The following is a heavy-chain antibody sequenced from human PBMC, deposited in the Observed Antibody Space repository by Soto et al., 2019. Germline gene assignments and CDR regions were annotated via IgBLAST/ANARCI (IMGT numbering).Heavy chain of an antibody. Sequence: EVQLVESGGGLVKPGGSLRLSCAASGFSFSSFSMNWVRQAPGKGLEWVSFVGASSIHIYYADSVKGRFTISRDNAKKSLYLHMNSLRAEDTAVYYCAGASDYFDNSINFDYWGQGTPVTVSS. V-gene: IGHV3-21*01. D-gene: IGHD1-20*01. J-gene: IGHJ4*02. CDR1: GFSFSSFS. CDR2: VGASSIHI. CDR3: AGASDYFDNSINFDY.